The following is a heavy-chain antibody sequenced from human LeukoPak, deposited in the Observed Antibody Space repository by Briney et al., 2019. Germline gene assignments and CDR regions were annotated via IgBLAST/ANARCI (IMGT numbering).Heavy chain of an antibody. CDR3: ARVGNRDIPAQTGPYFDY. Sequence: PSGTLSLTCAVSGGSISSSNWWSWVRQPPGKGLEWIGEIYHSGSTNYNPSLKSRVTISVDKSKNQFSLKLSSVTAADTAVYYCARVGNRDIPAQTGPYFDYWGQGTLVTVSS. J-gene: IGHJ4*02. D-gene: IGHD2-2*02. CDR2: IYHSGST. V-gene: IGHV4-4*02. CDR1: GGSISSSNW.